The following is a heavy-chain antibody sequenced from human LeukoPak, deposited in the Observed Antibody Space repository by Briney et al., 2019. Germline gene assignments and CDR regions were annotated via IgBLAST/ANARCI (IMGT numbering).Heavy chain of an antibody. D-gene: IGHD6-6*01. CDR1: GFTFSSYS. V-gene: IGHV3-21*04. CDR2: TSSSSSYI. J-gene: IGHJ4*02. Sequence: GGSLRLSCAASGFTFSSYSMNWVRQAPGKGLEWVSSTSSSSSYIYYADSVKGRFTISRDNAKNSLYLQMNSLRAEDTALYYCAKDISPHSSSSLNYFDYWGQGTLVTVSS. CDR3: AKDISPHSSSSLNYFDY.